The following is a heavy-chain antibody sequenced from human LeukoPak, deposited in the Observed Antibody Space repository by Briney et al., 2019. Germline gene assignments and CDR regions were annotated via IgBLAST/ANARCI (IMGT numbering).Heavy chain of an antibody. J-gene: IGHJ6*04. CDR3: ARDRTVAATPRGYYYYGMDV. Sequence: PGGSLRLSCAASGFTVSSNYMSWVRQAPGKGLEWVSVIYSGGSTYYADSVKGRFTISRDNSKNTLHLQMNSLRAEDTAVYYCARDRTVAATPRGYYYYGMDVWGKGTTVTVSS. D-gene: IGHD2-15*01. CDR2: IYSGGST. V-gene: IGHV3-53*01. CDR1: GFTVSSNY.